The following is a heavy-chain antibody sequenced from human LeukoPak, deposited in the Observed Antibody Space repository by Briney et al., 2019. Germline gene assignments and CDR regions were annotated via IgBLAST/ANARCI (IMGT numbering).Heavy chain of an antibody. CDR3: AREVAATSCFDY. CDR1: GYTFTSYY. CDR2: INPSGGST. D-gene: IGHD2-15*01. V-gene: IGHV1-46*01. Sequence: ASVNVSCTASGYTFTSYYMHWVRQAPGQGLEWMGIINPSGGSTSYAQKFQGRVTMTRDTSTSTVYMELSSLRSEDTAVYYCAREVAATSCFDYWGQGTLVTVSS. J-gene: IGHJ4*02.